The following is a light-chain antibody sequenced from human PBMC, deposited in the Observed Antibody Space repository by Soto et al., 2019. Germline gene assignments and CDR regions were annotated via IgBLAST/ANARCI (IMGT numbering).Light chain of an antibody. J-gene: IGKJ1*01. CDR1: QSVSTD. V-gene: IGKV3-15*01. CDR2: GAS. Sequence: IVMTQSPATLSVSLGERATLSGRASQSVSTDLAWYQQKPGQAPRLLIFGASTRATGIPARFSGSGSGTEFILTISSLQSEDSAVYYCHQYNYWPPETFGQGTKVEIK. CDR3: HQYNYWPPET.